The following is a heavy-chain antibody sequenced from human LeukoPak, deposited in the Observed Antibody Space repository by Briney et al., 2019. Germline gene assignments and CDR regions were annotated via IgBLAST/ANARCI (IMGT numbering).Heavy chain of an antibody. D-gene: IGHD3-10*01. J-gene: IGHJ2*01. Sequence: GGSLRLSCAASGFTFRNYGMSWVRQAPGKGLEWVAFIQYDGSDKYYADSVKGRFTISRDNSKNTLYLQMNSLRAEDTAVYYCAKAVLWFGELSPYWYFDLWGRGTLVTVSS. CDR2: IQYDGSDK. CDR1: GFTFRNYG. V-gene: IGHV3-30*02. CDR3: AKAVLWFGELSPYWYFDL.